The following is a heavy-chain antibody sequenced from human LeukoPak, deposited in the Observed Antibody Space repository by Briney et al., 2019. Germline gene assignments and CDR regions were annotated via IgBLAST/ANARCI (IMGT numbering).Heavy chain of an antibody. CDR2: ISYDGSNK. D-gene: IGHD3-22*01. Sequence: PGRSLRLSCAASGFTFSSYAMHWVRQAPGKGLEWVAVISYDGSNKYYADSVKGRFTISRDNSKNTLYLQMNSLRAEDTAVYYCARANYYDSSGYYLEYFQHWGQGTLVTVSS. V-gene: IGHV3-30-3*01. J-gene: IGHJ1*01. CDR3: ARANYYDSSGYYLEYFQH. CDR1: GFTFSSYA.